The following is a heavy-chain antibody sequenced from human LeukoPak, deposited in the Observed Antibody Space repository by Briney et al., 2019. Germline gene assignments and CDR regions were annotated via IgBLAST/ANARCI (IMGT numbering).Heavy chain of an antibody. CDR3: ARVGLAGTGY. J-gene: IGHJ4*02. D-gene: IGHD6-19*01. CDR2: INHSGST. Sequence: SETLSLTCAVYGGSFSGYYWSWIRQPPGKGLEWIGEINHSGSTNYNPSLKSRVTISVDTSKNQFSLKLSSVTAADTAVYYCARVGLAGTGYWGQGTLVTVSS. CDR1: GGSFSGYY. V-gene: IGHV4-34*01.